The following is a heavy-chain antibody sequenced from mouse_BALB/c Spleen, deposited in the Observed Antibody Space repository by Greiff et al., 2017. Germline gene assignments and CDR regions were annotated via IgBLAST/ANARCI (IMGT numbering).Heavy chain of an antibody. Sequence: EVKLVESGGGLVQPGGSLKLSCAASGFTFSSYTMSWVRQTPEKRLEWVAYISNGGGSTYYPDTVKGRFTISRDNAKNTLYLQMSSLKSEDTAMYYCARQGALYYYGSSLYYAMDYWGQGTSVTVSS. V-gene: IGHV5-12-2*01. D-gene: IGHD1-1*01. CDR1: GFTFSSYT. CDR3: ARQGALYYYGSSLYYAMDY. J-gene: IGHJ4*01. CDR2: ISNGGGST.